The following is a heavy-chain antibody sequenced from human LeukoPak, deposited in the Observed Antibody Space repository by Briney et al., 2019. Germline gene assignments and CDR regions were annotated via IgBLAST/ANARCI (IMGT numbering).Heavy chain of an antibody. CDR3: ARNSLRTALYYMDV. V-gene: IGHV3-23*01. J-gene: IGHJ6*03. Sequence: TGGSLRLSCAASGFTFSSYAMSWVRQAPGKGLAWVSGINNSGGSTYYADSVKGRFTISRDNSKNTLYLQMNSLRAEDTAVYYCARNSLRTALYYMDVWGQGTTVTVSS. CDR2: INNSGGST. CDR1: GFTFSSYA.